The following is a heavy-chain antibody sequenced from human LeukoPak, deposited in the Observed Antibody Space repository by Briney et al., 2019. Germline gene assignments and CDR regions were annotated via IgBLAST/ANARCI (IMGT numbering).Heavy chain of an antibody. V-gene: IGHV1-8*01. CDR2: MNPNSGNT. D-gene: IGHD2-15*01. J-gene: IGHJ4*02. CDR3: ARPGFYGYCSGGSCSLDY. Sequence: ASVKVSCKASGYTFTSYDINWVRQATGQGLEWMGWMNPNSGNTGYAQKFQGRVTVTRNTSISTAYMELSSLRSEDTAVYYCARPGFYGYCSGGSCSLDYWGQGTLVTVSS. CDR1: GYTFTSYD.